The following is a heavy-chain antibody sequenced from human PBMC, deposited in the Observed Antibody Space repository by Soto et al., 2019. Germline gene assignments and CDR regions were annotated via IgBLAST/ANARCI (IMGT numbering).Heavy chain of an antibody. Sequence: VKVSCKASGGTFSSYTISWVRQAPGQGLEWMGRIIPILGIANYAQKFQGRVTITADKSTSTAYMELSSLRSEDTAVYYCARSDSGYGMYYFDDWGQGTLVTVSS. V-gene: IGHV1-69*02. CDR3: ARSDSGYGMYYFDD. CDR2: IIPILGIA. D-gene: IGHD5-12*01. J-gene: IGHJ4*02. CDR1: GGTFSSYT.